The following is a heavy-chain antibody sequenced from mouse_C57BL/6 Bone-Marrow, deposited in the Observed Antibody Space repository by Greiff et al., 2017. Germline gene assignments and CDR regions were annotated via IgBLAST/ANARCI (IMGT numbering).Heavy chain of an antibody. J-gene: IGHJ3*01. Sequence: EVKVVESGGGLVKPGGSLKLSCAASGFTFSSYAMSWVRQTPEKRLEWVATISDGGSYTYYPDNVKGRFTISRDNAKNNLYLQMSHLKSEDTAMYYCARGGGILLWFAYWGQGTLVTVSA. CDR3: ARGGGILLWFAY. CDR1: GFTFSSYA. CDR2: ISDGGSYT. V-gene: IGHV5-4*03.